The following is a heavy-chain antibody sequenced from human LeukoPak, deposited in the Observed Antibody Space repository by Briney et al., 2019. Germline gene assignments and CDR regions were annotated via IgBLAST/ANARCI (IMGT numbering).Heavy chain of an antibody. J-gene: IGHJ3*02. CDR2: ISGSGGST. Sequence: GGSLRLSCAASGFTFSSYAMSWVRQARGKGREWVTAISGSGGSTYYADSVKGRFTISRDNSKNTLYLQMNSLRAEDTAVYYCAKAVDLATISVDTWGQGTMVTVSS. D-gene: IGHD5-24*01. V-gene: IGHV3-23*01. CDR1: GFTFSSYA. CDR3: AKAVDLATISVDT.